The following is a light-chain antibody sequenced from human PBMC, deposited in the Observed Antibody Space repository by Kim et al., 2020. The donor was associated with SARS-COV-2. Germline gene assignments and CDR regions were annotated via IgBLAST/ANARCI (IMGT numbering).Light chain of an antibody. V-gene: IGLV2-14*03. Sequence: QSALTQPASVSGSPGQSITISCTGTSNDIGDYRYVSWYQQHPGKAPKLLIYDVSERPPGVSARFSGSKSGNTASLIVSGLQAEDDGDYYCSSYSSDTTFVLFGGGTQLT. CDR1: SNDIGDYRY. J-gene: IGLJ2*01. CDR3: SSYSSDTTFVL. CDR2: DVS.